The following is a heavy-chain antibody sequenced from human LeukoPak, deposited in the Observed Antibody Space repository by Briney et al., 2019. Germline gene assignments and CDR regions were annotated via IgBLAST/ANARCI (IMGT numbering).Heavy chain of an antibody. CDR1: GGTFSSYA. V-gene: IGHV1-69*04. Sequence: GGSVKDSCKASGGTFSSYAISWVRQAPGQGLEWMGRINPIFGIANYAQKFQGRVTITADKSTSTAYMELSSLRSEDTAVYYCGEWIQLWLQDGMDVWGQGTTVTVSS. J-gene: IGHJ6*02. CDR2: INPIFGIA. D-gene: IGHD5-18*01. CDR3: GEWIQLWLQDGMDV.